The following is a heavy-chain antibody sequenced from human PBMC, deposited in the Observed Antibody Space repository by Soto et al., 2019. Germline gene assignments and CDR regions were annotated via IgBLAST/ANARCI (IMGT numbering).Heavy chain of an antibody. V-gene: IGHV3-30*18. Sequence: QVQLVESGGGVVQPGRSLRLSCAASGFTFSSYGMHWVRQAPGKGLEWVAVISYDGSNKYYADSVKGRFTISRDNSKNTLYLQMNSLRAEDTAVYYCAKTTVHYGMDVWVQGTTVTVSS. J-gene: IGHJ6*02. CDR1: GFTFSSYG. CDR3: AKTTVHYGMDV. D-gene: IGHD4-4*01. CDR2: ISYDGSNK.